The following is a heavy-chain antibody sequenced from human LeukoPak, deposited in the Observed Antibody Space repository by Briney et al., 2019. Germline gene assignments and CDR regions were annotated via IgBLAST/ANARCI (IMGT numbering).Heavy chain of an antibody. CDR3: AQVGQDV. J-gene: IGHJ4*02. Sequence: GGSLRLSCAASGFTFSSYAMSWVRQAPGKGLEWVSSISGSGGGTYYADSVKGRFTISRNNSRNTLYLQMNSLRAEDTAVYYCAQVGQDVWGQGTLVTVSS. D-gene: IGHD1-26*01. CDR2: ISGSGGGT. V-gene: IGHV3-23*01. CDR1: GFTFSSYA.